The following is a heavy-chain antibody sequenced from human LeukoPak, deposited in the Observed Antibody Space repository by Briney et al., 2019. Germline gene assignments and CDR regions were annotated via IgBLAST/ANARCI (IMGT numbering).Heavy chain of an antibody. CDR1: GYSISSGYY. J-gene: IGHJ6*04. V-gene: IGHV4-38-2*01. CDR3: ARDQLARGGYYYYGMDV. CDR2: IYHSGST. D-gene: IGHD2-2*01. Sequence: SETLSLTCAVSGYSISSGYYWGWIRQPPGKGLEWIGSIYHSGSTYYNPSLKSRVTISVDTSKNQFSLKLSSVTAADTAVYYCARDQLARGGYYYYGMDVWGKGTTVTVSS.